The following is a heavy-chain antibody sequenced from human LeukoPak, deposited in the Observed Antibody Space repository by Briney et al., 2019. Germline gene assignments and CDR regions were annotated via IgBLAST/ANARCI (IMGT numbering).Heavy chain of an antibody. CDR2: MSANSGNA. V-gene: IGHV1-8*02. CDR3: ARNVGHFYYDGSGSELYYYYLDV. CDR1: GNTFISDE. Sequence: GSVKVSCKASGNTFISDEINWVRQATGQGLEWMGWMSANSGNAASAQKFQGRLTMTRNTSISTAYMELSSLNSDDTAVYYCARNVGHFYYDGSGSELYYYYLDVWGKGTTVTVSS. D-gene: IGHD3-22*01. J-gene: IGHJ6*03.